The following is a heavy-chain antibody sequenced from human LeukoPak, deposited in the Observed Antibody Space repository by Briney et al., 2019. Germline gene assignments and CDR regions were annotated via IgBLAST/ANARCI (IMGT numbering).Heavy chain of an antibody. CDR1: GYTFTGYC. J-gene: IGHJ4*02. D-gene: IGHD6-13*01. CDR2: INPNSGGT. V-gene: IGHV1-2*02. Sequence: ASVRVSCKASGYTFTGYCMHWARQAPGQGLEWMGWINPNSGGTNYAQKFQGRVTMTRDTSISTAYMELSRLRSDDTAVYYCARDPAAADFDYWGQGTLVTVSS. CDR3: ARDPAAADFDY.